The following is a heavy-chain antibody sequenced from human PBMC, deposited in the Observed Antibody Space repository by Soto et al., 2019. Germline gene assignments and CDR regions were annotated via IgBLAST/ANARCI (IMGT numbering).Heavy chain of an antibody. Sequence: EVQLVESGGDLVQPGGSLRLSCAASGFTFSTYWMHWVRQAPGMGLLWVSRNKTDGTYATYADSVKGRFTISRDNAKNTLYLQMNSLRVEDAAVYYCAAGGSGYYANWGQGTLVTVSS. CDR2: NKTDGTYA. CDR1: GFTFSTYW. V-gene: IGHV3-74*01. J-gene: IGHJ4*02. CDR3: AAGGSGYYAN. D-gene: IGHD3-22*01.